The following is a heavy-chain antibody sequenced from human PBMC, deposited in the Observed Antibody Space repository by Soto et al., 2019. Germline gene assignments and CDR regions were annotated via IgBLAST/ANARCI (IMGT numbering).Heavy chain of an antibody. J-gene: IGHJ6*02. CDR3: ARDLSIGYYRSHHYYMDV. D-gene: IGHD3-22*01. V-gene: IGHV1-3*01. Sequence: ASVKVSCKASGYTFTSYAMHWVRQAPGQRLEWMGWINAGNGNTKYSQKFQGRVTITRDTSASTAYMELRSLRSEDTAVYYCARDLSIGYYRSHHYYMDVWGQGTTVTLSS. CDR2: INAGNGNT. CDR1: GYTFTSYA.